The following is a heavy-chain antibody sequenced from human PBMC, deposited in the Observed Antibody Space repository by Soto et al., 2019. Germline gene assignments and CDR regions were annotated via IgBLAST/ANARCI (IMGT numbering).Heavy chain of an antibody. D-gene: IGHD3-3*01. J-gene: IGHJ6*02. CDR1: GFTFSSYA. V-gene: IGHV3-30*02. Sequence: GGSLRLSCAASGFTFSSYAMHWVRQAPGKGLEWVAVIWYDGSNKYYADSVKGRFTISRDNSKNTLYLQMNSLRPADTAVYYCARSWSGSTGGRVDVWGQGTTVTVSS. CDR3: ARSWSGSTGGRVDV. CDR2: IWYDGSNK.